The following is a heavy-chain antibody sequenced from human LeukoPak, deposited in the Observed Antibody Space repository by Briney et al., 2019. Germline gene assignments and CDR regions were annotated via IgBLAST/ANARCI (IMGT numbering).Heavy chain of an antibody. CDR3: VRGADMNYNFENSFYFDS. CDR2: IWYDGSQR. CDR1: GFTMKNFG. J-gene: IGHJ4*02. Sequence: GGSLRLSCAVSGFTMKNFGMHWVRQAPGKGLAWVAVIWYDGSQRHYMDSVKGRFAISRENSMKTLSLQMNGLRVEDTAVYYCVRGADMNYNFENSFYFDSWGQGALVIVSS. V-gene: IGHV3-33*01. D-gene: IGHD3-3*01.